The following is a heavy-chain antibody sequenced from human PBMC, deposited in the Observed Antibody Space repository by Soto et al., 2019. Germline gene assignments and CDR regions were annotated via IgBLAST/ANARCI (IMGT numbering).Heavy chain of an antibody. CDR1: GYTFTSYG. V-gene: IGHV1-18*01. J-gene: IGHJ2*01. Sequence: ASVKVSCKASGYTFTSYGISWVRQAPGQGLEWMGWISAYNGNTNYAQKLQGRVTMTTDTSTSTAYMELSSLRSEDTAVYYCASIYCSGGSCYPHWYFDLWGRGTLVTVSS. CDR2: ISAYNGNT. CDR3: ASIYCSGGSCYPHWYFDL. D-gene: IGHD2-15*01.